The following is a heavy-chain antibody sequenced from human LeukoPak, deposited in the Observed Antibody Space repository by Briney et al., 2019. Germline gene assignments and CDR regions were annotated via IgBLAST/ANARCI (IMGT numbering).Heavy chain of an antibody. CDR2: ISSSSSYI. V-gene: IGHV3-21*01. CDR1: GFTFSSYS. D-gene: IGHD4-11*01. Sequence: PGGSLRLSCAASGFTFSSYSMNWVRQAPGKGLEWVSSISSSSSYIYYADSVKGRFTISRDNAKNSLYLQMNSLRADDTAVYYCARGRTSGGVTTEIDYWGQGTLVTVSS. CDR3: ARGRTSGGVTTEIDY. J-gene: IGHJ4*02.